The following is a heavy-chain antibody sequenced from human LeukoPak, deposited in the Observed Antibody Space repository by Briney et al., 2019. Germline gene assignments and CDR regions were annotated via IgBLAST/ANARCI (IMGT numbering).Heavy chain of an antibody. CDR1: GFPFSSYS. Sequence: PGGPLRLSCAPSGFPFSSYSMNGARQAPGKGLEGVSGISGSGGSAYYADSVKGRFTISRDNSKNTLHLQMNSLRAEDTAVYYCAKDRGTTLYYFDYWGQGTLVAVSS. CDR3: AKDRGTTLYYFDY. V-gene: IGHV3-23*01. CDR2: ISGSGGSA. D-gene: IGHD1-7*01. J-gene: IGHJ4*02.